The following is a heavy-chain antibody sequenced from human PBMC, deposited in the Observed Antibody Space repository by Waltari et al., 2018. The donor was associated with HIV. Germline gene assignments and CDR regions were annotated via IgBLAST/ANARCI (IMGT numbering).Heavy chain of an antibody. CDR3: TTEIQSGGLLWFGELSRLDD. CDR2: IKSKTDGGTT. Sequence: EVQLVESGGGLVKPGGSLSLSCAASGFTFSNAWMSWVRQAPRKGLEWVGRIKSKTDGGTTDYGTPVKGRFVISREDSKNTLYLQMNSVKTEETAGYYCTTEIQSGGLLWFGELSRLDDWGQGTLVTVSS. CDR1: GFTFSNAW. J-gene: IGHJ4*02. V-gene: IGHV3-15*01. D-gene: IGHD3-10*01.